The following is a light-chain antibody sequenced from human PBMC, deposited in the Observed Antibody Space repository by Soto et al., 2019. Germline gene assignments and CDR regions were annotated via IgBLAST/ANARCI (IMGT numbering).Light chain of an antibody. Sequence: QSALTQPASVYGSPGQSITISCIGTSNDVGSYNFVSWYQKHPNTAPRLIIYDVSNRPSGVSNRFSGSKSDNTASLTISGLQAEDEADYYCSSYTRSSTVLFGGGTKLTVL. CDR3: SSYTRSSTVL. CDR2: DVS. J-gene: IGLJ2*01. CDR1: SNDVGSYNF. V-gene: IGLV2-14*03.